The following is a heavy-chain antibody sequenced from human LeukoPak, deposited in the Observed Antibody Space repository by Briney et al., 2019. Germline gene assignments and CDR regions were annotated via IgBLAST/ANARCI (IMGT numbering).Heavy chain of an antibody. V-gene: IGHV1-18*01. D-gene: IGHD1-1*01. CDR2: ISAYNGDT. CDR1: GYTFSSHG. CDR3: ARKGTAQAFDI. Sequence: ASVKVSCKASGYTFSSHGISWVRQAPGQGLEWMGWISAYNGDTDYAQKLQGRVTMTTDTSTSAAYMELRSLRSDDTAVYYCARKGTAQAFDIWGQGTMVTVSS. J-gene: IGHJ3*02.